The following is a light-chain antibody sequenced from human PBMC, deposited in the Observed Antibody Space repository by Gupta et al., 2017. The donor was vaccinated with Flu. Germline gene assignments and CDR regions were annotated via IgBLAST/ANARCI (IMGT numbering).Light chain of an antibody. Sequence: SLGERATINCKSSQSRWDSYKNQTYVDWYQQKPGQPPKVLIDWASTRGCGVPDRFIGRGSGTDFTLAISRLQAEDVAVYYCQQYDRTPETFGQGTKVEI. CDR3: QQYDRTPET. J-gene: IGKJ1*01. V-gene: IGKV4-1*01. CDR1: QSRWDSYKNQTY. CDR2: WAS.